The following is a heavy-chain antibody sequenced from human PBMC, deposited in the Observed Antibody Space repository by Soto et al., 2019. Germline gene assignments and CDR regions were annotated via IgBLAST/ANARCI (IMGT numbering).Heavy chain of an antibody. V-gene: IGHV3-23*01. J-gene: IGHJ4*02. CDR1: GFSFVNYA. D-gene: IGHD6-19*01. Sequence: GGSLRLSCAASGFSFVNYAMNWVRQAPGKGLEWVSGLSGSGTSTYYADSVKGRFTISRDNSRDTLFLQMNGLTADDTAVYYCAKATTNGGWFNPFDSWGQGXLVTV. CDR3: AKATTNGGWFNPFDS. CDR2: LSGSGTST.